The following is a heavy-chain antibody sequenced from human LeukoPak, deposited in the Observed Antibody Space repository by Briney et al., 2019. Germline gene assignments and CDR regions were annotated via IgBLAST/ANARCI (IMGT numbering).Heavy chain of an antibody. CDR1: GGSISSGGYY. V-gene: IGHV4-31*03. CDR3: ARSPYATQHPNWFDP. D-gene: IGHD2-8*01. Sequence: PSETLSLTCTVSGGSISSGGYYWRWIRQHPGKGLEWIGYIYYSGSTYYNPSLKSRVTISVDTSKNQFSLKLSSVTAADTAVYYCARSPYATQHPNWFDPWGQGTLVTVSS. CDR2: IYYSGST. J-gene: IGHJ5*02.